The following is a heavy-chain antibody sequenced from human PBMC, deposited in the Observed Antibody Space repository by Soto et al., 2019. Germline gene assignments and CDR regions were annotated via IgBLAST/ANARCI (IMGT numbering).Heavy chain of an antibody. V-gene: IGHV4-39*01. CDR3: ARPSGGGAFDI. CDR1: CVYIVSISNY. D-gene: IGHD2-8*02. Sequence: SQTLSLTYTVSCVYIVSISNYWGWNRHPPGKGLEWIGTIYYSGTTYYNPSLKSRVTISVDTSTNQFSLKLSSVTAADTAVYYCARPSGGGAFDIWGQGTMVTVSS. J-gene: IGHJ3*02. CDR2: IYYSGTT.